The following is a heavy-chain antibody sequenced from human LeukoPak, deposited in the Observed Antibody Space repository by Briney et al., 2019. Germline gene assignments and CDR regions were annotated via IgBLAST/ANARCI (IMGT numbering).Heavy chain of an antibody. V-gene: IGHV4-4*07. CDR2: IYTSGST. Sequence: SETLSLTCTVSGGSISSYYWSWSRQPAGKGLEWIGRIYTSGSTNYNPSLKSRVTMSVDTSKNQFSLKLSSVTAADTAVYCCASSDLEWGFGEFPFDYWGQGTLVTVSS. D-gene: IGHD3-10*01. J-gene: IGHJ4*02. CDR1: GGSISSYY. CDR3: ASSDLEWGFGEFPFDY.